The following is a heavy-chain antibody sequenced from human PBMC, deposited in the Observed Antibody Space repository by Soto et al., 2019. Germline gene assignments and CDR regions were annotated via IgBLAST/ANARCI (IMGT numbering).Heavy chain of an antibody. D-gene: IGHD1-1*01. CDR1: GGSISSGGYY. CDR3: GRVSYLSGTGIVDH. Sequence: PSETLSLTCTVSGGSISSGGYYWSWIRHHPGKGLEWIGYISYSGNTYYNPSLKSRVTISVDTSKDEFSLKLSSVTAADTAVYYCGRVSYLSGTGIVDHCGQGTLFTVPT. CDR2: ISYSGNT. J-gene: IGHJ4*02. V-gene: IGHV4-31*03.